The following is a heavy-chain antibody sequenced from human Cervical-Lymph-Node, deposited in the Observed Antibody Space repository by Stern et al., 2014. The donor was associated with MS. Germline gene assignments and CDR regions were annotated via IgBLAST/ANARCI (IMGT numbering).Heavy chain of an antibody. CDR1: GFSLSTSGVG. Sequence: QVTLRESGPTLVKPTQTLTLTCTFSGFSLSTSGVGVGWIRQPPGKALEWLSLIYWDDDKSYKPYIKSKLNITKDTAKKQVDLNMTNMDPWDTATYYCAHGLEIRLWAAYCGQGTLVTVSS. D-gene: IGHD5-18*01. V-gene: IGHV2-5*02. CDR3: AHGLEIRLWAAY. J-gene: IGHJ4*02. CDR2: IYWDDDK.